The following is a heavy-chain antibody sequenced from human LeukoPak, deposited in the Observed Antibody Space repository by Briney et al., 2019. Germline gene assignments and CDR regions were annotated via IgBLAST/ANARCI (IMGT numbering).Heavy chain of an antibody. V-gene: IGHV1-8*01. Sequence: ASVKVSCKASGYTFSNFDINWVRQATGQGPEWMGWMNPESGGTGYSQRFQGRVTMTRDCFKSTAYMELINLRFEDTAIYYCTRAIRHQLLSDYWGQGTLVTVSS. CDR2: MNPESGGT. J-gene: IGHJ4*02. D-gene: IGHD2-2*01. CDR1: GYTFSNFD. CDR3: TRAIRHQLLSDY.